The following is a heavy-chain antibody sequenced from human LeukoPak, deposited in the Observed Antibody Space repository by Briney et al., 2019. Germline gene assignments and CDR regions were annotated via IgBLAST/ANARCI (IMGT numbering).Heavy chain of an antibody. D-gene: IGHD3-3*01. CDR1: GFTLGDFA. Sequence: GGSQRLSCAASGFTLGDFAMHWLRQAPGKGLEYVSTISSNGISPYYANSVKGRFTISRDNSKNTLYLQMGSLRADDTAVYYCVRAHSIHNYHYGIDVWGHGTTVTVSS. CDR3: VRAHSIHNYHYGIDV. V-gene: IGHV3-64*01. CDR2: ISSNGISP. J-gene: IGHJ6*02.